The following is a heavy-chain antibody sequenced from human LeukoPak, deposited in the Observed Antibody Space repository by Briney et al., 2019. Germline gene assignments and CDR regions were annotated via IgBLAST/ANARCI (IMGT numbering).Heavy chain of an antibody. V-gene: IGHV1-8*01. J-gene: IGHJ6*03. Sequence: ASVKVSCKASGYTFTSYDINWVRQATGQGLEWMGWMNPNSGNTGYAQKFQGRVTMTRNTSISTAYMELGSLRSEDTAVYYCARGPTQVVVLGYYYMDVCGKGTTVTVSS. CDR3: ARGPTQVVVLGYYYMDV. D-gene: IGHD2-2*01. CDR1: GYTFTSYD. CDR2: MNPNSGNT.